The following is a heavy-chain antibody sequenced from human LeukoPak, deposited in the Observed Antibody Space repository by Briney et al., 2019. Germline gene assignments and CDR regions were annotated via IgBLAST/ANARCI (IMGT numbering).Heavy chain of an antibody. D-gene: IGHD5-18*01. CDR1: GYTFTSYD. CDR2: MNPNSGNT. V-gene: IGHV1-8*03. J-gene: IGHJ4*02. Sequence: ASVKVSCKASGYTFTSYDINWVRQATGQGLEWMGWMNPNSGNTGYAQKFQGRVTITRNTSISTAYMELSSLRSEDTAVYYCARDLGDVDTAMGYFDYWGQGTLVTVSS. CDR3: ARDLGDVDTAMGYFDY.